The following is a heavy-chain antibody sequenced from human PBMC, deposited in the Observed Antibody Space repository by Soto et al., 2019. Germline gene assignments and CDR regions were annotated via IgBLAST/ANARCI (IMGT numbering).Heavy chain of an antibody. CDR2: ISYDGSNK. CDR3: AKDNHDYGDYVGGDY. D-gene: IGHD4-17*01. V-gene: IGHV3-30*18. Sequence: GGSLRLSCAASGFTFSSYGMHWVRQAPGKGLEWVAVISYDGSNKYYADSVKGRFTISRDNSKNTLYLQMNSLRAEDTAVYYCAKDNHDYGDYVGGDYWGQGTLVTVSS. J-gene: IGHJ4*02. CDR1: GFTFSSYG.